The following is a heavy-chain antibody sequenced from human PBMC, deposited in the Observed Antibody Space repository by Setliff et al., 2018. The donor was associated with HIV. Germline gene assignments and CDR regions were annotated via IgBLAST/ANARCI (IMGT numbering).Heavy chain of an antibody. Sequence: SVKVSCKASGDIFNNNAINWVRQAPGQGLEWMGRIIPIFGMANYARKFQGRVTITADKSTSTAYLELSSLTYGDTAIYYCARAEFLGPESDFDIWGQGTMVTVSS. J-gene: IGHJ3*02. V-gene: IGHV1-69*04. CDR1: GDIFNNNA. D-gene: IGHD3-10*01. CDR3: ARAEFLGPESDFDI. CDR2: IIPIFGMA.